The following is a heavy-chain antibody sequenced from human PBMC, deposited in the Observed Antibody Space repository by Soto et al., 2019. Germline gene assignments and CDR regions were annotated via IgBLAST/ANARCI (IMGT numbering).Heavy chain of an antibody. V-gene: IGHV4-31*03. CDR3: AGDFFGDYYYYGMDV. Sequence: SETLSLTCTVSGGSISSGGYYWSWIRQHPGKGLEWIGYIYYSGSTYYNPSLKSRVTISVDTSKNQFSLKLSSVTAADTAVYYCAGDFFGDYYYYGMDVWGQGTTVTVSS. J-gene: IGHJ6*02. CDR1: GGSISSGGYY. CDR2: IYYSGST. D-gene: IGHD3-16*01.